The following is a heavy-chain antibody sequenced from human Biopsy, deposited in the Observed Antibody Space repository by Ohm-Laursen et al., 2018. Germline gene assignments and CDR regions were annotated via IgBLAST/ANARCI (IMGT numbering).Heavy chain of an antibody. D-gene: IGHD2-8*01. CDR1: TFTFSSDS. V-gene: IGHV3-21*01. CDR3: ARDDGFYARTSGMDV. J-gene: IGHJ6*02. Sequence: GSLRLSCSASTFTFSSDSVNWVRQAPGKGLEWVSYINSDASYIYYGVSVRGRFTISRDNAKNSVYLQMNSLRVEDTAVYYWARDDGFYARTSGMDVWGQGTTVTVSS. CDR2: INSDASYI.